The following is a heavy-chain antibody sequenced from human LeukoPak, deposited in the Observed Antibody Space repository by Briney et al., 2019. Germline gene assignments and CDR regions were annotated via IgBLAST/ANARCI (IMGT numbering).Heavy chain of an antibody. V-gene: IGHV4-31*02. CDR3: ARKASPFRAFDI. CDR1: GFTFSSSA. Sequence: LRLSCAASGFTFSSSAMSWIRQHPGKGLEWIGYIYYSGSTYYNPSLKSRVTISVDTSKNQFSLKLSSVTAADTAVYYCARKASPFRAFDIWGQGTMVTVSS. J-gene: IGHJ3*02. CDR2: IYYSGST.